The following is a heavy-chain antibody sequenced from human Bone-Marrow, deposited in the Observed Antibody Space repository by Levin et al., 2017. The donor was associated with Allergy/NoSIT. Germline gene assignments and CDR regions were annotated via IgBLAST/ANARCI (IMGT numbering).Heavy chain of an antibody. J-gene: IGHJ3*02. D-gene: IGHD3-9*01. CDR2: IKSKIDGGTT. CDR3: TTEVRILEFDADAFDI. V-gene: IGHV3-15*01. Sequence: GESLKISCVASGFPFTNAWMSWVRQAPGKGLEWVGRIKSKIDGGTTDYAAPVQGRFTISRDDSKNTQYLQMHSLKSEDTAVYYCTTEVRILEFDADAFDIWGQGTVVTVSS. CDR1: GFPFTNAW.